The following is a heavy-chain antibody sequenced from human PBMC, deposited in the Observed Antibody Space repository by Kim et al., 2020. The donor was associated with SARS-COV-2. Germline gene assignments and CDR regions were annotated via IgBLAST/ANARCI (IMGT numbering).Heavy chain of an antibody. CDR2: ISGDGGST. J-gene: IGHJ3*02. CDR3: AKVALAYSYDSSGWADTFDI. V-gene: IGHV3-43*02. CDR1: GFTFDDYA. D-gene: IGHD3-22*01. Sequence: GGSLRLSCAASGFTFDDYAMHWVRQAPGKGLEWVSLISGDGGSTYYADSVKGRFTISRDNSKNSLYLQMNSLRTEDTALYYCAKVALAYSYDSSGWADTFDIWGQGTMVTVSS.